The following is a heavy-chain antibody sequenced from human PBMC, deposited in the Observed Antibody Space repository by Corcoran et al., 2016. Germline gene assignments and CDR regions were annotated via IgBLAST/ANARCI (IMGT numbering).Heavy chain of an antibody. J-gene: IGHJ3*02. CDR2: THPGYSDT. V-gene: IGHV5-51*01. CDR3: AGHPDSGSGSVEDYDALDM. Sequence: EVQLVQSGAEVKEPGESLKISCKGSGYRFTTYWIAWVRQMPGKGLEWMGITHPGYSDTRYSPSFQGQVTISADKSTSTAYLQWTSLKASDTAMYYCAGHPDSGSGSVEDYDALDMGGQGTMVTVSS. D-gene: IGHD3-10*01. CDR1: GYRFTTYW.